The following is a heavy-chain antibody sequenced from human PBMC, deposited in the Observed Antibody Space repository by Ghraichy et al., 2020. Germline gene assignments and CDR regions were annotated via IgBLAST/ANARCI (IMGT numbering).Heavy chain of an antibody. CDR3: ARGNDYGDGLALCYFDY. Sequence: SETLSLTCTVSGGSISSYYWSWIRQHPGEGLEWIGSIYDSGDTHYTPSLKSRVTISVDTSKNQFSLNLSSVTAADTAMYYCARGNDYGDGLALCYFDYWGQGTLVTVSS. CDR2: IYDSGDT. CDR1: GGSISSYY. J-gene: IGHJ4*02. D-gene: IGHD4-17*01. V-gene: IGHV4-59*12.